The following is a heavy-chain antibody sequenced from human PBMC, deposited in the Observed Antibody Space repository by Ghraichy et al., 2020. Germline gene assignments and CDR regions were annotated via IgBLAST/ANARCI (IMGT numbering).Heavy chain of an antibody. D-gene: IGHD3-10*01. CDR1: GFTFRSYW. CDR3: ARDSAEGAAFDI. J-gene: IGHJ3*02. V-gene: IGHV3-7*01. CDR2: IKQDGSEK. Sequence: GGSLRLSCAASGFTFRSYWMSWVRQAPGKGLEWVANIKQDGSEKYYVDSVKGRFTISRDNAKNSLYLQMNSLRAEDTAVYYCARDSAEGAAFDIWGQGTMVTVSS.